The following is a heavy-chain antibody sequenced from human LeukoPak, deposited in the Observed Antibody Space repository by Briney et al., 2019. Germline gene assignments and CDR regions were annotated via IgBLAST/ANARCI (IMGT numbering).Heavy chain of an antibody. D-gene: IGHD3-9*01. CDR1: GFTFSSYG. V-gene: IGHV3-48*02. J-gene: IGHJ4*02. CDR2: IRTSAEGANYA. Sequence: PGRSLGLSCAAAGFTFSSYGMHWVRQAPGKGLEWVSNIRTSAEGANYAYYADSVKGRVTISRDDAKNTLYLHMNSLRDDDTAVYYCASDQRYAFDYWGQGILVTVSS. CDR3: ASDQRYAFDY.